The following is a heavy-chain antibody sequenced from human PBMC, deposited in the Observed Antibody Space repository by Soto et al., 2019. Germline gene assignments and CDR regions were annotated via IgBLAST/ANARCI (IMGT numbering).Heavy chain of an antibody. CDR1: GFSLSTSGVN. CDR2: IYWDDDK. D-gene: IGHD3-10*01. V-gene: IGHV2-5*02. J-gene: IGHJ4*02. Sequence: QITLEESGPTLVKPTQTLTLTCTFSGFSLSTSGVNVGWIRQPPGKALEWLALIYWDDDKRYSPSLKSRLTITKDTSKNQVVLTMTNMDPVDTATYYCAHRRNSGSVFDYWGQGTLVTVSS. CDR3: AHRRNSGSVFDY.